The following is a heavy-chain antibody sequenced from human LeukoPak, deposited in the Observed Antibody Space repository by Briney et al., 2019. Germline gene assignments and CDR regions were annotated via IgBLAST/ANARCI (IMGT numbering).Heavy chain of an antibody. V-gene: IGHV3-48*01. Sequence: PGGSLRLSCVASGFTFSSYSMNWVRQAPGKGLEWVSYISSSSSTIYYADSVKGRFTISRDNAKNSLYLQMNSLRAEDTAVYYCARGYGDYVDWFDPWGQGTLVTVPS. D-gene: IGHD4-17*01. J-gene: IGHJ5*02. CDR2: ISSSSSTI. CDR3: ARGYGDYVDWFDP. CDR1: GFTFSSYS.